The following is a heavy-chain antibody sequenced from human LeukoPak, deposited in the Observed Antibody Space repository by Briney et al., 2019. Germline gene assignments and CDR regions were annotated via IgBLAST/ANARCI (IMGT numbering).Heavy chain of an antibody. CDR3: ARDRYYDVWSGYYPPPRHLES. Sequence: GGSLRLSCAAPGFTFSTYWMSWVRQAPGNGLEWVANIKEDGNDKYYVDSVKGRFTISRDNAKNSLYLQVNSLRAEDTAVYYCARDRYYDVWSGYYPPPRHLESWGQGTLVTVSS. J-gene: IGHJ4*02. D-gene: IGHD3-3*01. CDR2: IKEDGNDK. CDR1: GFTFSTYW. V-gene: IGHV3-7*01.